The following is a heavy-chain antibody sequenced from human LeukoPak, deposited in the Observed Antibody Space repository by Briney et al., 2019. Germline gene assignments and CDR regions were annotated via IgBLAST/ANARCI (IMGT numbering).Heavy chain of an antibody. V-gene: IGHV5-51*01. J-gene: IGHJ4*02. D-gene: IGHD6-6*01. CDR1: GYSFTSYW. CDR2: IYPGDPDT. CDR3: ARQLVRLNSHFDY. Sequence: GESLKISCKGSGYSFTSYWIGWVRQMPGKGLEWMGIIYPGDPDTRYSPSFQGQVTISADKSISTAYLQWSSLKASDTAMYYCARQLVRLNSHFDYWGQGTLVTVSS.